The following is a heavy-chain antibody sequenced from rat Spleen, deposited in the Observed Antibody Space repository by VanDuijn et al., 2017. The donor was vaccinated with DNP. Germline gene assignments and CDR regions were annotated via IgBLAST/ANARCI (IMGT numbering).Heavy chain of an antibody. Sequence: EVQLVESGGGLVQPGRSLKLSCAASGFTFSDYYMAWVRQAPTKGLEWVAYISYDGGSTYYGDSVKGRFTISRENAKSTLYLQMNSLRSEEMATYYCVRRGYYSSFDYWGQGVMVTVSS. CDR3: VRRGYYSSFDY. D-gene: IGHD1-2*01. V-gene: IGHV5-22*01. CDR2: ISYDGGST. J-gene: IGHJ2*01. CDR1: GFTFSDYY.